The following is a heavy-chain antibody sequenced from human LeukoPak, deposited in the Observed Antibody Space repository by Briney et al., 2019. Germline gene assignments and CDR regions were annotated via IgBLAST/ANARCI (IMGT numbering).Heavy chain of an antibody. Sequence: XSXXXXPPGKGLEWIGXINHSGSTNYNPSLKSRVTISVDTSKNQFSLKLSSVTAADTAVYYCARGLWDIVVVPAARTFDYWGQGTLVTVSS. J-gene: IGHJ4*02. D-gene: IGHD2-2*01. V-gene: IGHV4-34*01. CDR2: INHSGST. CDR3: ARGLWDIVVVPAARTFDY.